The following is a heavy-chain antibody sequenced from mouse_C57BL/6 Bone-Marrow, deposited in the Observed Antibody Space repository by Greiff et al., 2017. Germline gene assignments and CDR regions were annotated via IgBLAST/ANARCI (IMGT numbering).Heavy chain of an antibody. J-gene: IGHJ2*01. CDR2: IDPETGGT. CDR3: TRRPDLWRYYLDY. Sequence: VQLQQSGAELVRPGASVTLSCKASGYTFTDYEMHWVKQTPVHGLEWIGAIDPETGGTAYNQKFKGKAILTADKSSSTAYMELRSLTSEDSAVYYCTRRPDLWRYYLDYWGQGTTLTVSS. D-gene: IGHD1-1*02. V-gene: IGHV1-15*01. CDR1: GYTFTDYE.